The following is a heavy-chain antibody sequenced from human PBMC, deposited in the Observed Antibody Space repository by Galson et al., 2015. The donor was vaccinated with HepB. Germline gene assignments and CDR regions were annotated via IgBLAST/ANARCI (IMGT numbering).Heavy chain of an antibody. J-gene: IGHJ4*02. CDR2: IYPGDSDI. Sequence: QSGAEVKKPGESLEISCQGSGYSFTSFWIGWVRQMPGKGLEWMGVIYPGDSDIRISPSFAGQVTISADKSISTAYLQWASLMASDTAMYYCTRQESSTWYVDYWGQGTLVTVSS. V-gene: IGHV5-51*01. D-gene: IGHD6-13*01. CDR1: GYSFTSFW. CDR3: TRQESSTWYVDY.